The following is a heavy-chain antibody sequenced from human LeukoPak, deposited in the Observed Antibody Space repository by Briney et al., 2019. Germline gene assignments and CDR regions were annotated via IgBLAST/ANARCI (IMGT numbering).Heavy chain of an antibody. J-gene: IGHJ3*02. V-gene: IGHV1-46*01. Sequence: ASVKVSCKASGYTFTSYYMHWVRQAPGQGLEWMGIINPSGGSTSYAQKFQGRVTITADESTSTAYMELSSLRSEDTAVYYCARGLTVDAFDIWGQGTMVTVSS. CDR2: INPSGGST. D-gene: IGHD4/OR15-4a*01. CDR3: ARGLTVDAFDI. CDR1: GYTFTSYY.